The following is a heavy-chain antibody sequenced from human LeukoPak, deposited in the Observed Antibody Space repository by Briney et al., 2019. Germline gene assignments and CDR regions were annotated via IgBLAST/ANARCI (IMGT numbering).Heavy chain of an antibody. CDR1: GGSISSYY. V-gene: IGHV4-59*01. Sequence: SETLSLTCTVSGGSISSYYWSWIRQPPGKGLEWIAYISYSGSTNYNPSLKSRVTILLDTSKNQFSLKLSSVTAADTAIYSCARRVSGDYGHWFDPWGQGTLVTVSS. J-gene: IGHJ5*02. CDR3: ARRVSGDYGHWFDP. D-gene: IGHD4-17*01. CDR2: ISYSGST.